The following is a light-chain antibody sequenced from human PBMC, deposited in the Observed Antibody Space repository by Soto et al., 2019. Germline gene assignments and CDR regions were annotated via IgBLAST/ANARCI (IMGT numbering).Light chain of an antibody. CDR1: QSVNNN. J-gene: IGKJ4*01. CDR3: QQYNNWPLT. Sequence: EIVMTQSPATLSVSPGERATLSCRASQSVNNNLAWYQQKPGQAPRLLIYDASTRATGIPARFSGSGSGTDFTLTISSLQSEDFAVHYCQQYNNWPLTFGGGTKVDIK. CDR2: DAS. V-gene: IGKV3-15*01.